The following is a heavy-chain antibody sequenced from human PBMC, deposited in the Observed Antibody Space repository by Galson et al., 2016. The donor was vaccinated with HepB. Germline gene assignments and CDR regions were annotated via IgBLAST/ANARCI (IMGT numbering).Heavy chain of an antibody. CDR1: GGSISTSSYY. J-gene: IGHJ4*02. Sequence: VSGGSISTSSYYWGWIRQPPGKGLEWIGTIYYSGSTYYNPSLKSRVTIPVDTSKNQFSLKLSSVTAADTAVYYCARRRSMATTRYPFDYWGQGTLVTVSS. V-gene: IGHV4-39*01. CDR2: IYYSGST. D-gene: IGHD5-24*01. CDR3: ARRRSMATTRYPFDY.